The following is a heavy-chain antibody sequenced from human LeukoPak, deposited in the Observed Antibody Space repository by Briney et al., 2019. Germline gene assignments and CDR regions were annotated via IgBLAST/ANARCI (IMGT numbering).Heavy chain of an antibody. CDR1: GYSFTSYW. Sequence: PGESLKISCKGSGYSFTSYWIGWVRQAPGKGLEWVSAISGNGDITYYTDSVKGRFTISRDNSKNTLYLQMNSLRAEDTAIYYCAKVTGGDMITYGGLDYWGQGTLVTVSS. CDR2: ISGNGDIT. J-gene: IGHJ4*02. D-gene: IGHD3-16*01. V-gene: IGHV3-23*01. CDR3: AKVTGGDMITYGGLDY.